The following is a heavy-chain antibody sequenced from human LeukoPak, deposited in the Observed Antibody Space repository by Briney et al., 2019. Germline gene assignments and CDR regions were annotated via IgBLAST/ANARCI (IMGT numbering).Heavy chain of an antibody. D-gene: IGHD3-16*01. CDR2: IYHSGST. CDR1: GDSISSSNW. V-gene: IGHV4-4*02. J-gene: IGHJ4*02. CDR3: ARQSEYYDYVWGSYGYYFDY. Sequence: PSETLSLTCAVSGDSISSSNWWSWVRQPPGKGLEWIGEIYHSGSTNYNPSLKSRVTILVDKSKNQFSLKLSSVTAADTAVYYCARQSEYYDYVWGSYGYYFDYWGQGTLVTVSS.